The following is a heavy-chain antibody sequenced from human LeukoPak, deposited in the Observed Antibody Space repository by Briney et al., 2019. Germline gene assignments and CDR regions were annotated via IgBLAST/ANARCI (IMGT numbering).Heavy chain of an antibody. V-gene: IGHV3-7*03. D-gene: IGHD4-17*01. Sequence: PGGSLRLSCAASGFTFSSYWMSWVRQAPGKGLEWVANIKQDGSEKYYVDSVKGRFTISRDNAKNSLYLQMNSLRAEDTAVYYCARDAGFDYGDYYYYYGMDVWGQGTTVTVSS. CDR3: ARDAGFDYGDYYYYYGMDV. CDR2: IKQDGSEK. J-gene: IGHJ6*02. CDR1: GFTFSSYW.